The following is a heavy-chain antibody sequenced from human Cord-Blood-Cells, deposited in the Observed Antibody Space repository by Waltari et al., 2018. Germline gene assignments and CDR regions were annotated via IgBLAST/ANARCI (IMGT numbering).Heavy chain of an antibody. D-gene: IGHD6-6*01. CDR1: GSTSSRYA. CDR2: ISYDGSNK. J-gene: IGHJ4*02. V-gene: IGHV3-30-3*01. CDR3: ARDHYSSSSFDY. Sequence: QVQLVVSGGGAVQPGRSLRLSCAAFGSTSSRYAMHWAAQAPGKGLEWVAVISYDGSNKYYADSVKGRFTISRDNSKNTLYLQMNSLRAEDTAVYYCARDHYSSSSFDYWGQGTLVTVSS.